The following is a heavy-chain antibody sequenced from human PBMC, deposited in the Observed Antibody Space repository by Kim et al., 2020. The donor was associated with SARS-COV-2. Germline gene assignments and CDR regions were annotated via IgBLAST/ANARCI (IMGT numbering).Heavy chain of an antibody. D-gene: IGHD1-7*01. V-gene: IGHV1-69*13. CDR2: IIPIFGTA. J-gene: IGHJ3*02. CDR3: ARDLDNWNYNGRQIDI. Sequence: SVKVSCKASGGTFSSYAISWVRQAPGQGLEWMGGIIPIFGTANYAQKFQGRVTITADESTSTAYMELSSLRSEDTAVYYCARDLDNWNYNGRQIDIWGQGTMVTVSS. CDR1: GGTFSSYA.